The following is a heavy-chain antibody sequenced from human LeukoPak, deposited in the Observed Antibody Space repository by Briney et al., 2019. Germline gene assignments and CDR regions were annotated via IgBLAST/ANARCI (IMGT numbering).Heavy chain of an antibody. CDR2: ISWNSGSV. CDR1: GFTFDDFA. V-gene: IGHV3-9*01. CDR3: AELGITMIGGV. Sequence: GGSLRLSCAASGFTFDDFAMNWVRQAPGKGLEWVSGISWNSGSVGYADSVKGRFTISRDNAKNSLYLQMNSLRAEDTAVYYCAELGITMIGGVWGKGTTITISS. J-gene: IGHJ6*04. D-gene: IGHD3-10*02.